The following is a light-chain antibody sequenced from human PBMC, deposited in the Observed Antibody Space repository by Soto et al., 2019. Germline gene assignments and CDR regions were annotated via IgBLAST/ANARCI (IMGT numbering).Light chain of an antibody. CDR2: AAS. Sequence: EMVLTQSPGTLSLSPGERATLSCSASQSVADNYLARYQQNPGQAPRLLIYAASRLATGIPGTFSGSGSGAGFTLTITRLEPEDFALYYCEQYGHSPRTFGQGTRVEIK. J-gene: IGKJ1*01. CDR3: EQYGHSPRT. V-gene: IGKV3-20*01. CDR1: QSVADNY.